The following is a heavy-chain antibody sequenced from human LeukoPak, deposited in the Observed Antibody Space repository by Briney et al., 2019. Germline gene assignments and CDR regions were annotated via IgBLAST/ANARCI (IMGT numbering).Heavy chain of an antibody. J-gene: IGHJ3*02. V-gene: IGHV4-38-2*01. CDR3: ARRITRGIAVAGNPGAFDI. D-gene: IGHD6-19*01. CDR1: GYSISSGYY. CDR2: IYHSGST. Sequence: SETLSLTCAVSGYSISSGYYWGWIRQPPGKGLEWFGSIYHSGSTYYNPSLKSRVTISVDTSKNQFSLKLSSVTAADTAVYYCARRITRGIAVAGNPGAFDIWGQGTMVTVSS.